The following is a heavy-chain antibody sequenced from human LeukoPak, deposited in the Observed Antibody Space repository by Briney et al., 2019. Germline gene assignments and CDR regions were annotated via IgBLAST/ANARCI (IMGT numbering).Heavy chain of an antibody. CDR3: ARDPAAEDSTYYMDV. J-gene: IGHJ6*03. V-gene: IGHV3-11*01. D-gene: IGHD6-13*01. CDR2: ISSSGSTI. Sequence: GGSLRLSCAASGFTFSDYYMSWIRQTPGKGLEWVSYISSSGSTIYYADSVKGRFTISRDNAKNSLYLQMNSLRAEDTAVYYCARDPAAEDSTYYMDVWGKGTTVTVSS. CDR1: GFTFSDYY.